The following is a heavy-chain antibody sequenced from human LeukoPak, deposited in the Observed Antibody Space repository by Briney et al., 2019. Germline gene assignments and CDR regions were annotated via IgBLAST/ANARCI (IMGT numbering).Heavy chain of an antibody. CDR3: ARGLRVSPAFDY. Sequence: ASVKVSCKASGYTFTGYYMHWVRQAPGQGLEWMAWIDPKSGATNYAQGFQGRVTMTRDTSIITAYMELSRLRSDDTAVYYCARGLRVSPAFDYWGQGTLVTVSS. D-gene: IGHD2-2*01. CDR1: GYTFTGYY. CDR2: IDPKSGAT. V-gene: IGHV1-2*02. J-gene: IGHJ4*02.